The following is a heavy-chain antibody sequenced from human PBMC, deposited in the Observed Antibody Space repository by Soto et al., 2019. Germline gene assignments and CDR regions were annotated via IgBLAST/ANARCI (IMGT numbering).Heavy chain of an antibody. Sequence: SETLSLTCTVSGGSISSDDSYWSWIRQTPGKGLEWLGCVHYSGTTYYNPSLKTRVTISVDTSQNQFSLKLSSVTAADTAVYFCARYGSGTYYPTTFDSWGQGTLVTVSS. V-gene: IGHV4-30-4*01. CDR3: ARYGSGTYYPTTFDS. CDR2: VHYSGTT. J-gene: IGHJ4*02. CDR1: GGSISSDDSY. D-gene: IGHD3-10*01.